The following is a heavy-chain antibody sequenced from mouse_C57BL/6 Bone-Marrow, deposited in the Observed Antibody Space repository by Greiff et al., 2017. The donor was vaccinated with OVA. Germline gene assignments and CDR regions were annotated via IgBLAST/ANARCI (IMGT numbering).Heavy chain of an antibody. Sequence: QSCKASGYTFTRYWMQWVKQRPGQGLEWIGEIDPSDSYTNYNQKFKGKATLTVDTSSSTADMQLSSLTSEDAAVYYCARDSSGDGGYWGQGTTLTVSS. CDR3: ARDSSGDGGY. J-gene: IGHJ2*01. V-gene: IGHV1-50*01. D-gene: IGHD3-2*02. CDR2: IDPSDSYT. CDR1: GYTFTRYW.